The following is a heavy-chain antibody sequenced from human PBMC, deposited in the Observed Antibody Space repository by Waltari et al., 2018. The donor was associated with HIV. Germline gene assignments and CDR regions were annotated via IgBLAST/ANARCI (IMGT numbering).Heavy chain of an antibody. CDR2: IYYSGNT. V-gene: IGHV4-39*01. D-gene: IGHD3-3*01. CDR3: ARVSAWFHLEGGDV. CDR1: GGSISGNRHY. J-gene: IGHJ6*02. Sequence: QLHLQESGPGLVKPSETLSLTCSVSGGSISGNRHYWGWIRQPPGKGLGWIGSIYYSGNTYYKSSLQSRITISLDMSKNLFSLNLRSVTAADTAVYYCARVSAWFHLEGGDVWGQGTTVTVSS.